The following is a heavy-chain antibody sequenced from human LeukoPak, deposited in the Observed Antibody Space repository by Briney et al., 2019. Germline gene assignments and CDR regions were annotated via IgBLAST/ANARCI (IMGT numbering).Heavy chain of an antibody. J-gene: IGHJ6*02. Sequence: GASVKVSCKASGGTFSSYAISWVRQAPGQGLEWMGRIIPILSITNYAQKFQGRVTITADKSTSTCYMELTSLRSEDTAVYYCARETWIQLWLRRYYYGMDVWGQGTMVTVSS. CDR2: IIPILSIT. CDR3: ARETWIQLWLRRYYYGMDV. V-gene: IGHV1-69*04. D-gene: IGHD5-18*01. CDR1: GGTFSSYA.